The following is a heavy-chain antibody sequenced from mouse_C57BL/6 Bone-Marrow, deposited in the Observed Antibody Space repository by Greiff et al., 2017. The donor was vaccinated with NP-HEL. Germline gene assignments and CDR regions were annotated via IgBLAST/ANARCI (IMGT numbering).Heavy chain of an antibody. V-gene: IGHV14-4*01. CDR3: TTRRAFAY. Sequence: EVQLVESGAELVRPGASVKLSCTASGFNIKDDYMHWVKQRPEQGLEWIGWIDPENGDTEYASKFQGKATITADTSSNTAYLQRSSLTSEDTAVYYCTTRRAFAYWGQGTLVTVSA. CDR2: IDPENGDT. CDR1: GFNIKDDY. D-gene: IGHD3-1*01. J-gene: IGHJ3*01.